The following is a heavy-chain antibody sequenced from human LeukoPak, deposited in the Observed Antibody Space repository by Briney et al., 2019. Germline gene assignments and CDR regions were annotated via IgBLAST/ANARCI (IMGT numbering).Heavy chain of an antibody. CDR1: GFTVSSNY. CDR3: ARDWTYGGNGVDY. Sequence: QSGGSLRLSCAASGFTVSSNYMSWVRQAPGKGLEWVSVIYSGGSTYYADSVKGRFTISRDNSKNTLYLQMNSLRAEDTAVYYCARDWTYGGNGVDYWGQGTLVTVSS. J-gene: IGHJ4*02. CDR2: IYSGGST. V-gene: IGHV3-53*05. D-gene: IGHD4-23*01.